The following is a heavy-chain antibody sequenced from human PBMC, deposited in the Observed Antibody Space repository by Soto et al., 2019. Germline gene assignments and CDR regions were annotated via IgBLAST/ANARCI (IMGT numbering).Heavy chain of an antibody. Sequence: QVQLVESGGGVVQPGRSLRLSCAASGFTFSSYAMHWVRQAPGKGLELVALISSDGGNKYYADSVKGRFTISRDNSKNTLYLQMISLRAEDTAVYYCARVWDSYVWGSLRDYYYYGMDVWGQGTTVTVSS. J-gene: IGHJ6*02. CDR3: ARVWDSYVWGSLRDYYYYGMDV. D-gene: IGHD3-16*01. V-gene: IGHV3-30*04. CDR1: GFTFSSYA. CDR2: ISSDGGNK.